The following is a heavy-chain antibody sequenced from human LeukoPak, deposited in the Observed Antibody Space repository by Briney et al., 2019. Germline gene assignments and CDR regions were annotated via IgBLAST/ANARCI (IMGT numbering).Heavy chain of an antibody. CDR2: INPNSGGT. V-gene: IGHV1-2*02. CDR3: ARDLGEYCSSTSCYPNWYFDL. CDR1: GYTFTGYY. D-gene: IGHD2-2*01. Sequence: ASVKVSCKASGYTFTGYYMHWVRQAPGRGLEWMGWINPNSGGTNYAQKFQGRVTMTRDTSISTAYMELSRLRSDDTAVYYCARDLGEYCSSTSCYPNWYFDLWGRGTLVTVSS. J-gene: IGHJ2*01.